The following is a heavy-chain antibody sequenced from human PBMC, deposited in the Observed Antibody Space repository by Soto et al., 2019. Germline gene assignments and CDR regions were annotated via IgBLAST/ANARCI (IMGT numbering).Heavy chain of an antibody. CDR3: VRDGTKTLRDWFDP. V-gene: IGHV4-4*07. CDR1: GASISGFY. D-gene: IGHD1-1*01. J-gene: IGHJ5*02. Sequence: PSETLSLTCTVSGASISGFYWSWIRKSAGTGLEWIGRIYATGTTDYNPSLKSRVMMSVDTSKKQFSLKLRSVTAADTAVYYCVRDGTKTLRDWFDPWGQGMLVTVSS. CDR2: IYATGTT.